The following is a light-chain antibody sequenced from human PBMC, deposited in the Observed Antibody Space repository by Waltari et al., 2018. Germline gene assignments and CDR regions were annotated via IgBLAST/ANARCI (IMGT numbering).Light chain of an antibody. J-gene: IGKJ2*01. CDR1: QSVLSSSNNKNY. CDR2: SAS. Sequence: DIVLTQSPDSLAVSLCERDTLHCKSSQSVLSSSNNKNYLGWYQQQPGQPPKLLITSASTRQAGVPDRFSGSGSGTDFTLTISSLQAEDVAVYFCQQCYTFPYTFGQGTKLEIK. V-gene: IGKV4-1*01. CDR3: QQCYTFPYT.